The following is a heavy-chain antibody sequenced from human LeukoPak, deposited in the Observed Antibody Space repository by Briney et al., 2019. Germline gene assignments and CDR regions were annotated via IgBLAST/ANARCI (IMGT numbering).Heavy chain of an antibody. J-gene: IGHJ4*02. CDR2: ISGSGGST. D-gene: IGHD3-22*01. CDR1: GFTFSSYG. V-gene: IGHV3-23*01. CDR3: ARDYRYYDSSGLFDY. Sequence: GGSLRLSCAASGFTFSSYGMSWVRQAPGKGLEWVSAISGSGGSTYYADSVKGRFTIPRDNSKNTLYLQMNSLRAEDTAVYYCARDYRYYDSSGLFDYWGQGTLVTVSS.